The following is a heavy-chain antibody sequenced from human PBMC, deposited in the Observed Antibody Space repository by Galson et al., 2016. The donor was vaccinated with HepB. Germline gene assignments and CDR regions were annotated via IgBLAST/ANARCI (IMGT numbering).Heavy chain of an antibody. V-gene: IGHV4-39*07. J-gene: IGHJ6*02. Sequence: SETLSLTCTVSGGSITIAGYYWAWIRQPPGKGLEWIGSVYYGGSTYYSQPLESRVTILIDKSNDQFSLHLGSLTAADTAVYYCARGKVDNYAYLGMDVWGQGTTVTVSS. CDR1: GGSITIAGYY. CDR2: VYYGGST. D-gene: IGHD2-2*01. CDR3: ARGKVDNYAYLGMDV.